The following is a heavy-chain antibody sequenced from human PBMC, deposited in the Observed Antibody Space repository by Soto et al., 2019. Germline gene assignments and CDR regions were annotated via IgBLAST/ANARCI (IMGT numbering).Heavy chain of an antibody. CDR3: ARALAGKVSSAWTRLDH. J-gene: IGHJ4*02. D-gene: IGHD6-25*01. V-gene: IGHV3-30-3*01. CDR2: IPNAGSNR. CDR1: GFTLSDYA. Sequence: QVQLVESGGGVVQPGRSLRLSCAASGFTLSDYAMHWVRQAPGKGLEWVAAIPNAGSNRHYADSVKCRFTISRDNYKNTLDLQMDSLRTEDAAVYYCARALAGKVSSAWTRLDHFGQGTLVTVSS.